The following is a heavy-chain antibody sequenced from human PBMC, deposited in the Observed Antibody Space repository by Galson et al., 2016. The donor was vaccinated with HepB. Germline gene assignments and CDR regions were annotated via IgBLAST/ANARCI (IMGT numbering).Heavy chain of an antibody. V-gene: IGHV1-18*01. J-gene: IGHJ6*02. CDR2: ISAYNGNT. CDR1: GYTFTTYG. Sequence: SVKVSCKASGYTFTTYGISWVRQAPGQGLEWMGWISAYNGNTTYAQKLQGRVTMTTDTSTSTAYMELRSLRSDDTAVYYGARDPRKIRYQLLEIYYYYYAMDVWGQGTTVTVSS. D-gene: IGHD2-2*01. CDR3: ARDPRKIRYQLLEIYYYYYAMDV.